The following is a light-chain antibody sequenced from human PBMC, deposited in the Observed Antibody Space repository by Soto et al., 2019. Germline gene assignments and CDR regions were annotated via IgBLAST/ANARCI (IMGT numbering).Light chain of an antibody. Sequence: QSVLTQPPSVSGAPGQRVIISCTGSSSNIGAGYDVHWYQQLPGTAPRLLIYGNGNRPSGVPDRFSGSKSGTSASLAITGLQAEDEADYYCQSYDSSLSGSEVFGTGTKLTVL. CDR1: SSNIGAGYD. J-gene: IGLJ1*01. CDR3: QSYDSSLSGSEV. CDR2: GNG. V-gene: IGLV1-40*01.